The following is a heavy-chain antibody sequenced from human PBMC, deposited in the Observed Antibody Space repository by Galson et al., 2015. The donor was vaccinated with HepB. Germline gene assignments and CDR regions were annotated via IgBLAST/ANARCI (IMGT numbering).Heavy chain of an antibody. V-gene: IGHV6-1*01. CDR2: TYFRSQWYN. CDR3: ARGTGSLGGFDY. Sequence: ISGDSVSSSSAAWNWIRQSPSRGLEWLGRTYFRSQWYNEYAVSVKSRITINPDTSKNQFSLRLNSVTPEDTAVYYCARGTGSLGGFDYWGQGTLVTVSS. CDR1: GDSVSSSSAA. D-gene: IGHD1-26*01. J-gene: IGHJ4*02.